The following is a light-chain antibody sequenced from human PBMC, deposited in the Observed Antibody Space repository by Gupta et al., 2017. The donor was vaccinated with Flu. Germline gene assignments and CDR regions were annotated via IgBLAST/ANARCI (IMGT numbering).Light chain of an antibody. Sequence: PATLAVAPGEGAIVSCRASQRGLTILALYQQKPGQAPRLLISGASARDGDFPRRCGGSVSGTEFTLTISSLQSEDFAVCYCQQYNNWPLTFGGGTKVEIK. CDR3: QQYNNWPLT. CDR1: QRGLTI. CDR2: GAS. J-gene: IGKJ4*01. V-gene: IGKV3D-15*01.